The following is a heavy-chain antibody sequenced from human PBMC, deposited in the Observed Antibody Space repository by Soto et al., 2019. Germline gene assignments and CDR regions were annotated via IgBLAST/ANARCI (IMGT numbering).Heavy chain of an antibody. CDR3: ARGGYYDSSGNYDAFDI. CDR1: GGTFSSYA. J-gene: IGHJ3*02. V-gene: IGHV1-69*06. Sequence: GASVKVSCKASGGTFSSYAISWVRQAPGQGLEWMGGIIPIFGTANYAQKFQGRVTITADKSTSTAYMELSSLRSEDTAVYYCARGGYYDSSGNYDAFDIWGQGTMVTVSS. D-gene: IGHD3-22*01. CDR2: IIPIFGTA.